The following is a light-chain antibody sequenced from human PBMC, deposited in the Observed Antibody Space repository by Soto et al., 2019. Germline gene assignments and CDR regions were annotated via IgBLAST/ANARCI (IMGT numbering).Light chain of an antibody. CDR2: DVT. CDR1: SSDVGGYIY. V-gene: IGLV2-14*03. CDR3: SSFTSSNTLL. Sequence: QSALTQPASVSGSPGQSITISCTGTSSDVGGYIYVSWHQQHPGTAPKLMIYDVTIRPSGVSHRFSGSKSGNTASLTISNLQAEDEADYYCSSFTSSNTLLFSGGTKLTVL. J-gene: IGLJ2*01.